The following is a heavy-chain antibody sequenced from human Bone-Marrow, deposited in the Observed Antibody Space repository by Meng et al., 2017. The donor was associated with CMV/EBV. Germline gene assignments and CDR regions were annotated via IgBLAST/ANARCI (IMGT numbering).Heavy chain of an antibody. V-gene: IGHV3-7*03. J-gene: IGHJ4*02. D-gene: IGHD6-25*01. Sequence: GESLKISCAASGFTFSSYWMSWVRQAPGKGLEWVANIKQDGTEKYYVDSARGRFTISRDNAKTSLYLQMNSLRAEDTAVYYCARDGAATGLDYWGQGTLVTVSS. CDR3: ARDGAATGLDY. CDR2: IKQDGTEK. CDR1: GFTFSSYW.